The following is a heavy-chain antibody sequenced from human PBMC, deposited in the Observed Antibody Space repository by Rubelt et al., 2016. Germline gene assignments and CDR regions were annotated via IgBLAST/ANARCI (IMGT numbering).Heavy chain of an antibody. J-gene: IGHJ4*02. CDR3: ARPRRKQWLLGRAYYFDY. D-gene: IGHD6-19*01. Sequence: ISSSSSTIYYADSVKGRFTISRDNAKNSLYLQMNSLRAEDTAVYYCARPRRKQWLLGRAYYFDYWGQGTLVTVSS. CDR2: ISSSSSTI. V-gene: IGHV3-48*01.